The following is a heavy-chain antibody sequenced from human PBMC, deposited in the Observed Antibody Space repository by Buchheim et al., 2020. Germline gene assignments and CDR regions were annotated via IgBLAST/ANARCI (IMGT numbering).Heavy chain of an antibody. CDR3: ARDFPMGPYNWFDP. CDR2: INSDGSST. J-gene: IGHJ5*02. V-gene: IGHV3-74*01. CDR1: GCTFSSYW. Sequence: EVQLVESGGGLVQPGGSLRLSCAASGCTFSSYWMHWVRQAPGKGLVWVSRINSDGSSTSYEDSVKGRFNISRANAKNTLYLQMNSLRAEDTAVYYCARDFPMGPYNWFDPWGQGTL.